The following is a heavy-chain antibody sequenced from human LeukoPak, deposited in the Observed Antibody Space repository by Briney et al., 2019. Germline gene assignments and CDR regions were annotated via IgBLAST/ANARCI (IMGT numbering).Heavy chain of an antibody. CDR1: GFTFSSYS. V-gene: IGHV3-48*02. D-gene: IGHD5-18*01. Sequence: PGGSLRLSCAASGFTFSSYSMNWVRQAPGKGLEWVSYISSSSSTIYYADSVKGRLTISRDNAKNSLYLQMNSLRDEDTAVYYCARRGYSYAPGAFDIWGQGTMVTVSS. J-gene: IGHJ3*02. CDR3: ARRGYSYAPGAFDI. CDR2: ISSSSSTI.